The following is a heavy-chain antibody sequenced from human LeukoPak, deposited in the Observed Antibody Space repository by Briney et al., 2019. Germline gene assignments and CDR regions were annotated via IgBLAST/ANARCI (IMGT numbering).Heavy chain of an antibody. CDR1: GGSISSYY. CDR2: IYCSGST. Sequence: SETLSLTCTVSGGSISSYYWSWIRQPPGKGLEWIGYIYCSGSTNYNPSLKSRVTISVDMSKNQFSLKLSSVTAADTAVYYCARDDPRRTGAFDIWGQGTMVTVSS. D-gene: IGHD1-14*01. V-gene: IGHV4-59*01. J-gene: IGHJ3*02. CDR3: ARDDPRRTGAFDI.